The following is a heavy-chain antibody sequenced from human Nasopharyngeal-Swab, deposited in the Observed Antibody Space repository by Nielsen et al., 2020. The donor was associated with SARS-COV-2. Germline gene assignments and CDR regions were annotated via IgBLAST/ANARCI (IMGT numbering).Heavy chain of an antibody. CDR1: GYTFTTYA. Sequence: ASVNVSCKASGYTFTTYAMHWVRQAPGQRLEWMGWLHAGNGNTEYSQNFQGRVTLTRDTSASLAYMELSSLRSEDPAVYYCAKDNGVRWFGGGDFDYWGQGTLVTVSS. D-gene: IGHD3-10*01. J-gene: IGHJ4*02. CDR2: LHAGNGNT. CDR3: AKDNGVRWFGGGDFDY. V-gene: IGHV1-3*01.